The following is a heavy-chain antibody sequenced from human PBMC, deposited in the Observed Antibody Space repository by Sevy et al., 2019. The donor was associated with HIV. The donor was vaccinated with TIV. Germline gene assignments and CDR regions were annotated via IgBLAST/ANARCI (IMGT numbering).Heavy chain of an antibody. J-gene: IGHJ1*01. CDR1: GFTFSSYG. V-gene: IGHV3-23*01. CDR2: ISGSGGIT. Sequence: GGSLRLSCAVSGFTFSSYGMSWVRQAPGKGLEWVSSISGSGGITYYADSVKGRFSFSRDNSKNTLYLQMNSLRAEDTAVYYCAKDGVYGGDFEHFLHLGQGTLVTVSS. CDR3: AKDGVYGGDFEHFLH. D-gene: IGHD2-21*02.